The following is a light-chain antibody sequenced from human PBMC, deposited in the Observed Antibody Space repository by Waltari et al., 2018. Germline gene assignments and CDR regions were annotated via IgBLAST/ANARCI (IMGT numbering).Light chain of an antibody. J-gene: IGKJ2*03. Sequence: IQMTQSPSALSASVGDRVTISCRASQNIYSNLAWYQQKPGKAPKLMIYAASSLQSGIPSRFSGSGSGTDFTLTISSLQPEDSAAYYCQHYYDNPYSFGQGTKVEIK. CDR1: QNIYSN. CDR2: AAS. V-gene: IGKV1-6*01. CDR3: QHYYDNPYS.